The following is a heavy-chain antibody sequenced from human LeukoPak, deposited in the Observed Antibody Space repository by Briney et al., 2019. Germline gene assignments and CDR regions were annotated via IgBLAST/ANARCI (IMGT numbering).Heavy chain of an antibody. Sequence: GRSLRLSCTASGFTFSNYAIHWARQAPGKGLQWVAVISYDGGNKYYADSVKGRFTISRDNSKNTLHLQMNSLRAEDTAVYYCARAKDYYDGSDYFYAFDIWGQGTMVTVSS. V-gene: IGHV3-30-3*01. J-gene: IGHJ3*02. CDR3: ARAKDYYDGSDYFYAFDI. CDR2: ISYDGGNK. D-gene: IGHD3-22*01. CDR1: GFTFSNYA.